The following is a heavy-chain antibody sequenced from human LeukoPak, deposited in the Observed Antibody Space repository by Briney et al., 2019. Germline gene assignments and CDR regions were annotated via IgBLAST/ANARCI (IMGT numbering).Heavy chain of an antibody. J-gene: IGHJ4*02. CDR3: AKADPPYSGYAQHLGY. CDR2: IRYDGSNK. CDR1: GFTFSSYG. V-gene: IGHV3-30*02. D-gene: IGHD5-12*01. Sequence: QPGGSLRLSCAASGFTFSSYGMHWVRQAPGKGLEWVAFIRYDGSNKYYADSVKGRFTISRDNSKNTLYLQMNSLRAEDTAVYYCAKADPPYSGYAQHLGYWGQGTLVTVSS.